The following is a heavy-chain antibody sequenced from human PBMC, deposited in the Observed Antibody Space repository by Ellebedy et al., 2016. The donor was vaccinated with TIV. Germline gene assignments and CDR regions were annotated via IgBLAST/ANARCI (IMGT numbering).Heavy chain of an antibody. D-gene: IGHD3-10*01. CDR3: ARALVRAGKYFDS. V-gene: IGHV1-69*13. Sequence: AASVKVSCKASGGTFSSYAINWVRQAPGQGLEWMGGIIPIFATTHYAEKIQGRVTITADESTSTAYMEVSSLRSEDTAFYYCARALVRAGKYFDSWGQGTLVTVSS. CDR2: IIPIFATT. CDR1: GGTFSSYA. J-gene: IGHJ4*02.